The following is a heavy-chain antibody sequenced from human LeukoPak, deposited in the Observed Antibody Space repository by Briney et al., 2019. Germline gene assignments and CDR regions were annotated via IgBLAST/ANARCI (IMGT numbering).Heavy chain of an antibody. CDR2: IYYSGST. Sequence: PSETLSLTCTVSGGSISSSGYYWGWIRQPPGKGLEWIGSIYYSGSTFYNPSLKSRVTISVDTSKNQFSLKLSSVTAADTAVYFCARQSSTSCYIDYWGQGTLVAVSS. J-gene: IGHJ4*02. CDR3: ARQSSTSCYIDY. CDR1: GGSISSSGYY. D-gene: IGHD2-2*02. V-gene: IGHV4-39*01.